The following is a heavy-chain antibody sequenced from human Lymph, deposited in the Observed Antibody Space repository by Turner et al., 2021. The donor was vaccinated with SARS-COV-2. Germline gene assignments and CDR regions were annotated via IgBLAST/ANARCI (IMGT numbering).Heavy chain of an antibody. CDR1: GGSISSSSYY. CDR2: SYYSGST. J-gene: IGHJ4*02. CDR3: ARGSPQGWYVPVFDY. V-gene: IGHV4-39*01. D-gene: IGHD6-19*01. Sequence: QLQLQESGPGLVKPSETLSLTCTVPGGSISSSSYYWGWIRQPPGKGLEWIGNSYYSGSTYYNPSLKSRVTISVDTSKNQFSLKLSSVTAADTAVFYCARGSPQGWYVPVFDYWGQGTLVTVSS.